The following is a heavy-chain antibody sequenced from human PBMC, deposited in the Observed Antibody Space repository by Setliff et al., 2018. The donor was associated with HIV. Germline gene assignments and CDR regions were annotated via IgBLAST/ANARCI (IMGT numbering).Heavy chain of an antibody. CDR2: ITVGDGNT. Sequence: AASVKVSCKASGYTFTSYAIHWVRQAPGQRLEWMGWITVGDGNTKYSQKFQGRVTITRDTSASTAYMELSRLRSDDTAVYFCARGRGYCSSHGCFYYYMDVWAEGTTVTVSS. D-gene: IGHD2-2*01. CDR3: ARGRGYCSSHGCFYYYMDV. J-gene: IGHJ6*03. V-gene: IGHV1-3*01. CDR1: GYTFTSYA.